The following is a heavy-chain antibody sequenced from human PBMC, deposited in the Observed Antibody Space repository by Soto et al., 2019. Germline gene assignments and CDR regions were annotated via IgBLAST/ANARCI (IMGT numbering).Heavy chain of an antibody. CDR3: ARYDFWSASEQDYYYMDV. V-gene: IGHV4-39*01. J-gene: IGHJ6*03. CDR1: GGSISSSSYY. Sequence: PSETLSLTCTVYGGSISSSSYYWGWIRQPPGKGLEWIGSIYYSGSTYYNPSLKSRVTISVDTSKNQFSLKLSSVTAADTAVYYCARYDFWSASEQDYYYMDVWGKGTTVTVSS. CDR2: IYYSGST. D-gene: IGHD3-3*01.